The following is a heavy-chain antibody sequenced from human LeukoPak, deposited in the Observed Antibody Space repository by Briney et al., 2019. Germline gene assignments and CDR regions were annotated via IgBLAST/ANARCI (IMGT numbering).Heavy chain of an antibody. CDR1: GFTFSSYA. J-gene: IGHJ4*02. D-gene: IGHD6-19*01. CDR2: IYHSGST. V-gene: IGHV4-38-2*01. CDR3: ARVGLNRGAQWLVSDY. Sequence: PGASLRLSCAASGFTFSSYAMSWVRQAPGKGLEWVGSIYHSGSTYYNPSLKSRVTISVDTSKNQFSLKLSSVTAADTAVYYCARVGLNRGAQWLVSDYWGQGTLVTVSS.